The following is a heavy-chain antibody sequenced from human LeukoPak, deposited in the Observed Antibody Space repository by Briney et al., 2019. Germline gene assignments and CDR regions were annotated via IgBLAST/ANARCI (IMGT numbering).Heavy chain of an antibody. CDR2: ISGSGGST. CDR1: GFTFSSYA. CDR3: AKDLRNSSSWYPDSFDY. J-gene: IGHJ4*02. V-gene: IGHV3-23*01. Sequence: GGSLRLSCAASGFTFSSYAMSWVRQAPGKGLEWVSAISGSGGSTYYADSVKGRFTISRDNSKNTLYLQMNSLRAEDTAVYYCAKDLRNSSSWYPDSFDYWGQGTLVTVSS. D-gene: IGHD6-13*01.